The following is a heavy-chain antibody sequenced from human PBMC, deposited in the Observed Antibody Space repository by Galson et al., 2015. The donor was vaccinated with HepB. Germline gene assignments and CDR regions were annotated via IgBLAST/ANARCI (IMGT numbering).Heavy chain of an antibody. CDR3: ARGKYDSGTDYYFDY. CDR1: GFSFSSYS. Sequence: SLRLSCAASGFSFSSYSMNWVRQAPGKGLECVSAISSSSIYIYQADSVKGRFTTSRDIAKNSLYLQMNSLRAEDTAVYYCARGKYDSGTDYYFDYWGQGTLVTVSS. V-gene: IGHV3-21*01. D-gene: IGHD3-22*01. CDR2: ISSSSIYI. J-gene: IGHJ4*02.